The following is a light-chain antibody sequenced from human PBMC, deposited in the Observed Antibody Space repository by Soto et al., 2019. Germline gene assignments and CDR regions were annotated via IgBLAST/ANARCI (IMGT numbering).Light chain of an antibody. CDR2: EGS. J-gene: IGLJ2*01. CDR3: CSYAGSVV. CDR1: SSDVGSYNL. Sequence: QSALTQPASVSGSPGQSITISCTGTSSDVGSYNLVSWYQQHPGKAPKLMIYEGSKRPSGVSNRFSGSKSGNTASLTISGLQAEDEADYYCCSYAGSVVFGGGTKSPS. V-gene: IGLV2-23*01.